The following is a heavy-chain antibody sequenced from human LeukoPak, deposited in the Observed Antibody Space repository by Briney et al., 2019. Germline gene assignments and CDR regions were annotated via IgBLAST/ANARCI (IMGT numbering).Heavy chain of an antibody. CDR3: ARASFDTIAFDY. CDR2: IYYSGST. D-gene: IGHD3-3*01. V-gene: IGHV4-30-4*08. Sequence: SQTLSLTCTVSGGSISSGDYYWSWICQPPGKGLEWIGYIYYSGSTYYNPSLKSRVTISVDTSKNQFSLKLSSVTAADTAVYYCARASFDTIAFDYWGQGTLVTVSS. J-gene: IGHJ4*02. CDR1: GGSISSGDYY.